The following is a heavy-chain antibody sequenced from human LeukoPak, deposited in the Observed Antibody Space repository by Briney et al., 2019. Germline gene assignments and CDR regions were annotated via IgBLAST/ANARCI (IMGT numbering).Heavy chain of an antibody. D-gene: IGHD1-26*01. CDR3: AREWETFGY. Sequence: GGSLRLSCAASGFTFSSYAMHWVRQAPGKGLEWVAVISYDGSNKYYADSVKGRFTISRDNSKNTLYLQMNSLRAEDTAVYYCAREWETFGYWGQGTLVTVSS. CDR2: ISYDGSNK. V-gene: IGHV3-30-3*01. CDR1: GFTFSSYA. J-gene: IGHJ4*02.